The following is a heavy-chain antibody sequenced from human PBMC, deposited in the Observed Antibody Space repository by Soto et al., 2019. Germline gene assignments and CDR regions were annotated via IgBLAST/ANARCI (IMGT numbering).Heavy chain of an antibody. CDR3: ARARLGGMWTFDI. V-gene: IGHV1-46*03. J-gene: IGHJ3*02. CDR2: INPSGGST. D-gene: IGHD1-20*01. Sequence: ASVKVSCKASGYTFTSYYMHWVRQAPGQGLEWMGIINPSGGSTSYAQKFQGRVTMTRDTSTSTVYMELSILSFEDTAVYYCARARLGGMWTFDIWGQGTMVTVSS. CDR1: GYTFTSYY.